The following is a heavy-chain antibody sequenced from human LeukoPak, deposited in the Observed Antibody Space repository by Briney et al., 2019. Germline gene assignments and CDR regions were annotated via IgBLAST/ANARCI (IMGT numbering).Heavy chain of an antibody. J-gene: IGHJ6*03. CDR2: IKQDGSEK. CDR3: ARVGDSSGWYFEIYYYYYMDV. D-gene: IGHD6-19*01. Sequence: PGGSLRLSCAASGFTFSSYWMSWVRQAPGKGLEWVANIKQDGSEKYYVDSVKGRFTISRDNAKNSLYLQMNSLRAEDTAVYYCARVGDSSGWYFEIYYYYYMDVWGKGTTVTISS. CDR1: GFTFSSYW. V-gene: IGHV3-7*01.